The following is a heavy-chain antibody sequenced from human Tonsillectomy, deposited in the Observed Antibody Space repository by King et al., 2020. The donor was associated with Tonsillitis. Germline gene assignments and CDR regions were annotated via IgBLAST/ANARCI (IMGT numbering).Heavy chain of an antibody. J-gene: IGHJ5*02. Sequence: QLQESDPGLVKPSETLSLTCTVSGVSISSSSYYWGWIRQPPGKGLEWIGNIYYSGSTYYNPSLKSRVTISVDTSKNQFSLNLNSVTAADTAVYYCASQYCGGDCYLGRSWFDPWGQGTLVTVSS. CDR2: IYYSGST. V-gene: IGHV4-39*01. CDR1: GVSISSSSYY. CDR3: ASQYCGGDCYLGRSWFDP. D-gene: IGHD2-21*01.